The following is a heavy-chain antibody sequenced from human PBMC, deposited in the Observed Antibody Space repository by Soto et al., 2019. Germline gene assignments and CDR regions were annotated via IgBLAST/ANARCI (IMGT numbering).Heavy chain of an antibody. CDR1: GFTFSEYA. CDR2: ISGSGGRT. CDR3: ARARFAEIDPVDY. V-gene: IGHV3-23*01. J-gene: IGHJ4*02. D-gene: IGHD4-17*01. Sequence: EVQLLESGGGLVQPGGSLRLSCAASGFTFSEYAMTWVRQAPGKGLEWVSSISGSGGRTSYADSVKGRFTISRDNSNNTLYLQLSSLRAGDAALYYCARARFAEIDPVDYWGQGALVTVSS.